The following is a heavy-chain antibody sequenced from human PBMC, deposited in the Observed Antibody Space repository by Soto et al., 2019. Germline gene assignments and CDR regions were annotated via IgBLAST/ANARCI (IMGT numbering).Heavy chain of an antibody. Sequence: PSETLSLTCTVSGASISRYYWSWIRQSPGKGLEWIGYLYNTGSTIYNPSLKSRVTISVDTSKNQFSLKLSSVTAADTAVYYCARLYSSSWYVDYWGQGTLVTVSS. V-gene: IGHV4-59*08. D-gene: IGHD6-13*01. CDR2: LYNTGST. CDR1: GASISRYY. CDR3: ARLYSSSWYVDY. J-gene: IGHJ4*02.